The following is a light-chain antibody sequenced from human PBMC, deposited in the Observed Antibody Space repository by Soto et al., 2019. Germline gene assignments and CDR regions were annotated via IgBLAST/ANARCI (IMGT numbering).Light chain of an antibody. V-gene: IGKV3-15*01. J-gene: IGKJ5*01. Sequence: VLTQAPATLSLSPCQRGALSCRARQSVGRHLAWYQQKPGQAPRLLIYDISTRATGVPARFSGSGSGTEFTLTISGLQSEDFALYFCQQYNNWPFSFGPGTRLEIK. CDR1: QSVGRH. CDR2: DIS. CDR3: QQYNNWPFS.